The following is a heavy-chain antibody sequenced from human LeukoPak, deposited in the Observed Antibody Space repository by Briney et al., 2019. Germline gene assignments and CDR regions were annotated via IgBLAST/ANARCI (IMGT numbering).Heavy chain of an antibody. D-gene: IGHD6-13*01. CDR3: ARQQGWFDP. CDR1: GGSIGSGSYY. CDR2: IYTSGST. V-gene: IGHV4-61*02. Sequence: SETLSLTCTVSGGSIGSGSYYWSWIRQPAGKGLEWIGRIYTSGSTNYNPSLKSRVTISVDASKNQFSLKLSSVTAADTAVYYCARQQGWFDPWGQGTLVTVSS. J-gene: IGHJ5*02.